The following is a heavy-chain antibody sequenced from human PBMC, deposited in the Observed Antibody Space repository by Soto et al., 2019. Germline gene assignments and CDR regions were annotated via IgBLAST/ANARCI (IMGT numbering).Heavy chain of an antibody. V-gene: IGHV3-23*01. CDR1: GFTFSSYA. J-gene: IGHJ5*02. D-gene: IGHD4-17*01. CDR2: ISGSGGST. CDR3: AKDLGSTTVTTDWFDP. Sequence: GGSLRLSCAASGFTFSSYAMSWVRQAPGKGLEWVSAISGSGGSTYYADSVKGRFTISRDNSKNTLYLQMNSLGAEDTAVYYCAKDLGSTTVTTDWFDPWGQGTLVTVSS.